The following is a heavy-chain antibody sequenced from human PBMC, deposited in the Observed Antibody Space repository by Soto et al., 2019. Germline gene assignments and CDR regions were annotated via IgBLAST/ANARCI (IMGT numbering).Heavy chain of an antibody. D-gene: IGHD6-19*01. J-gene: IGHJ4*02. CDR1: GDSVSSNSAA. CDR3: ARDEVVAGRFHH. CDR2: TYYRSKWND. Sequence: PSQTLSLTCAISGDSVSSNSAAWNWIRQSPSRGLEWLGRTYYRSKWNDDYAVSVRSRATISADTSKNQFSLQLNSVTPEDTAVYYCARDEVVAGRFHHWGQGTLVTVS. V-gene: IGHV6-1*01.